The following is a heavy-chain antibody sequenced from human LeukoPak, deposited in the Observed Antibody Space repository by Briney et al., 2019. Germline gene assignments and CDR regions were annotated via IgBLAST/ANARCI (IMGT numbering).Heavy chain of an antibody. Sequence: GGSLRLSCAVSGFTFGSYWMHWVRQAPGKGLVWVSRINTDGSITNYADSVKGRFTVSRDNAKSTLYLQMSSLRADDTAVYYCGMDSTGYYDYWGQGTLVTVSS. CDR2: INTDGSIT. J-gene: IGHJ4*02. V-gene: IGHV3-74*01. CDR1: GFTFGSYW. CDR3: GMDSTGYYDY. D-gene: IGHD3-22*01.